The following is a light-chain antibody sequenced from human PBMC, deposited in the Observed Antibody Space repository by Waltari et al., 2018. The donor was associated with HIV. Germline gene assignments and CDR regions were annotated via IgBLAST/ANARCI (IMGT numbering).Light chain of an antibody. CDR2: RNN. CDR3: AVWDDSLTGHVV. J-gene: IGLJ2*01. V-gene: IGLV1-47*01. Sequence: QSVLTQPPSASGTPGQRVPISCPGSRSNFGSHFVYWSQQLPGMAPKLLIYRNNRPPSRVPGRFAVSMAGTSASLSIRGLRSEDGADYYCAVWDDSLTGHVVFGVGTKLTVL. CDR1: RSNFGSHF.